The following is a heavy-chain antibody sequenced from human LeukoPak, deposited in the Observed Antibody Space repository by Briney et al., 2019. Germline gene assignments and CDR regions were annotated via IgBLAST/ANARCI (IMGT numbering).Heavy chain of an antibody. CDR1: GGSISSYY. Sequence: SETLSLTCTDSGGSISSYYWSWIRQPPGKGLEWIGYIYYSGSTNYNPSLKSRVTISVDTSKNQFSLKLSSVTAADTAVYYCASGVLSDYDSSGYYGFDYWGQGTLVTVSS. CDR2: IYYSGST. V-gene: IGHV4-59*01. D-gene: IGHD3-22*01. J-gene: IGHJ4*02. CDR3: ASGVLSDYDSSGYYGFDY.